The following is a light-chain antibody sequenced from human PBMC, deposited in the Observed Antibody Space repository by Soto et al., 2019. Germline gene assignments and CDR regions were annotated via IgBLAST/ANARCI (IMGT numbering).Light chain of an antibody. J-gene: IGLJ3*02. CDR2: EVR. CDR3: SAYAARSNLV. CDR1: ISDVGDYNL. V-gene: IGLV2-14*01. Sequence: QSALTQPASASGSAGQSITISCSGTISDVGDYNLVSWYQQHPGKAPKLIIYEVRNRPSGISSRFSGSRSGNTASLTISGLQSEDEGDYYCSAYAARSNLVFGGGTQLTVL.